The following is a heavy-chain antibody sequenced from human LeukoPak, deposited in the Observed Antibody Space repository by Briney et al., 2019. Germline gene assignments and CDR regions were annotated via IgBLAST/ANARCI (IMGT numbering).Heavy chain of an antibody. CDR3: ARSSDYGDYLDY. V-gene: IGHV1-8*01. CDR2: MNPNSGNT. D-gene: IGHD4-17*01. CDR1: GYTFTSYD. J-gene: IGHJ4*02. Sequence: HVASVKVSCKASGYTFTSYDINWVRQATGQGLEWMGWMNPNSGNTGYAQKFQGRVTMTRNTSISTAYMELSSLRSEDTAVYYCARSSDYGDYLDYWGQGTLVTVSS.